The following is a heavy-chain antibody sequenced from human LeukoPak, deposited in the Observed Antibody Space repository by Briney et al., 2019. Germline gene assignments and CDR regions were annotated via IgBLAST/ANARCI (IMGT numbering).Heavy chain of an antibody. Sequence: GRSLRLSCVASGFTFSSYAMHWVRQAPGKGLEWVAVISYDGSNKYYADSVKGRFTISRDNAKNSLYLQMNSLRAEDTAVYYCARERLDYYDSSGYYDYWGQGTLVTVSS. CDR2: ISYDGSNK. D-gene: IGHD3-22*01. V-gene: IGHV3-30*04. J-gene: IGHJ4*02. CDR1: GFTFSSYA. CDR3: ARERLDYYDSSGYYDY.